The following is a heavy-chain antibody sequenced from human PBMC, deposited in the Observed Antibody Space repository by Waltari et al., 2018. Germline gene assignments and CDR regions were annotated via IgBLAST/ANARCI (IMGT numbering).Heavy chain of an antibody. CDR2: NYTSGGT. D-gene: IGHD4-17*01. CDR1: GGSISSGSYY. J-gene: IGHJ4*02. V-gene: IGHV4-61*02. Sequence: QVQLQESGPGLVKPSQTLSLTCTVSGGSISSGSYYWSWIRQPAGKGLEWFGRNYTSGGTNYSPSLKSRVTISVDTAKNQFSLKLSSVTAADTAVYYCARESDDYGGNYIDYWGQVTLVTVSS. CDR3: ARESDDYGGNYIDY.